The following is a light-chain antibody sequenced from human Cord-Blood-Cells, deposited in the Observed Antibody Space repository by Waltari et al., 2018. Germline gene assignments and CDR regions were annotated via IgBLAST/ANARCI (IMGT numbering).Light chain of an antibody. J-gene: IGLJ2*01. CDR1: RSDVGSYNL. V-gene: IGLV2-23*01. Sequence: SALTQPASVSGSPGPALTISCTGTRSDVGSYNLVSWYQQHPGKAPKLMIYEGSKRPSGVSNRFSGSKSGNTASLTISGLQAEDEADYYCCSYAGSSTVFGGGTKLTVL. CDR2: EGS. CDR3: CSYAGSSTV.